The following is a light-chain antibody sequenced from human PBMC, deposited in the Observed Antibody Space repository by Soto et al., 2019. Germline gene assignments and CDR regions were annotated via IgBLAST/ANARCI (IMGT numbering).Light chain of an antibody. V-gene: IGKV3-15*01. CDR2: GAS. CDR1: QTIGNK. J-gene: IGKJ1*01. Sequence: DIVLAQSPAILCVSSGERVPLSCRAPQTIGNKLAWYLRRPGQAPRILMYGASTRETDIPARFSGSGAGTECTLTITGLQSEDVAVDYCQQYNGSPWTFGLGTKVDIK. CDR3: QQYNGSPWT.